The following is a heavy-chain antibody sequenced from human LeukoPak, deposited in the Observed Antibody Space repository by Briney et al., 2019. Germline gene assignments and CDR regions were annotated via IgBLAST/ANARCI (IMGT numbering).Heavy chain of an antibody. D-gene: IGHD3-10*01. CDR2: IYTSGST. CDR1: GGSISSYY. Sequence: PSETLSLTCTVSGGSISSYYWSWIRQPAGKGLEWIGRIYTSGSTNYNPSLKSRVTMSVDTSKNQFSLKLSSVTAADTAVYYCARDWAFGDHTDSAFDIWGQGTMVTVSS. V-gene: IGHV4-4*07. CDR3: ARDWAFGDHTDSAFDI. J-gene: IGHJ3*02.